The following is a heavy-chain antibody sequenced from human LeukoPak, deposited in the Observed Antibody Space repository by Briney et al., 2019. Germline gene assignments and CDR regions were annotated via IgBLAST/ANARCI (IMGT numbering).Heavy chain of an antibody. J-gene: IGHJ3*02. CDR2: IYYSGNT. CDR3: ARQPDQDDAFDI. V-gene: IGHV4-39*01. CDR1: GGSISSSSYY. Sequence: SETLSLTCAVPGGSISSSSYYWGWIRQPPGKGLEWTGNIYYSGNTYYNPSLKSRVTTSVDTSKNQFSLKLSSVTAADTAVYYCARQPDQDDAFDIWGQGTMVTVSS.